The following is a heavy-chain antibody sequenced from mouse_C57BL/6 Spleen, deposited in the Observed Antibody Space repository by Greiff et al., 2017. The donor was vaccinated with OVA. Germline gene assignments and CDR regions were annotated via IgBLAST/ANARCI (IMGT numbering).Heavy chain of an antibody. D-gene: IGHD2-4*01. CDR1: GFSLTSYG. CDR3: SVNYDYDRTWFAY. V-gene: IGHV2-3*01. CDR2: IWGDGGT. J-gene: IGHJ3*01. Sequence: QVHVQQSGPGLVAPSQSLSITCTVSGFSLTSYGVSWVRQPPGKGLEWLGVIWGDGGTTYHSALISRLSISKDNSKSQFFLKLNRQQTDDTATYYCSVNYDYDRTWFAYWGQGTLVTVSA.